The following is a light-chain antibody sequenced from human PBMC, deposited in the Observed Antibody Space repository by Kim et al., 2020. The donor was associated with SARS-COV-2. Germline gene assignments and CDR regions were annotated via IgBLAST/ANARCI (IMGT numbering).Light chain of an antibody. V-gene: IGLV1-44*01. CDR1: SSNIGSNT. CDR2: SNN. CDR3: AAWDDSLNGPV. Sequence: VLTQPPSASGTPGQRVTISCSGSSSNIGSNTVNWYQQLPGTAPKLLIYSNNQRPSGVPDRFSGSKSGTSASLAISGLQSEDEADYYCAAWDDSLNGPVFGGGTQLTVL. J-gene: IGLJ2*01.